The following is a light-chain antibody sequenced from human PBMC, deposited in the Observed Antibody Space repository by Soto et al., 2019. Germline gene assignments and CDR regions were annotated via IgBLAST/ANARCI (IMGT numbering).Light chain of an antibody. CDR1: QGISSY. CDR3: QQYNLWPPIT. Sequence: AIRMTQSPSSFSASTGDRVTITCRASQGISSYLAWYQQKPGKAPKLLIYAASTLQSGVPSRFSGSGSGTDFTLTISCLQSEDFAVYYCQQYNLWPPITFGQGTRLEIK. J-gene: IGKJ5*01. CDR2: AAS. V-gene: IGKV1-8*01.